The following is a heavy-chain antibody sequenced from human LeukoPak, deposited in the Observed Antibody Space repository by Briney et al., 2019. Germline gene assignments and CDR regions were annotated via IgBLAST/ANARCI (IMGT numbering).Heavy chain of an antibody. D-gene: IGHD6-6*01. V-gene: IGHV3-13*01. J-gene: IGHJ6*03. CDR3: ARVNREYSSSPPRYYYYYYMDV. CDR2: IGTAGDT. CDR1: GFTFGSYD. Sequence: VGSLRLSCAASGFTFGSYDMHWVRQATGKGLEWVSAIGTAGDTYYPGSVKGRFTISRENAKNSLYLQMNSLRAGDTAVYYCARVNREYSSSPPRYYYYYYMDVWGKGTTVTVSS.